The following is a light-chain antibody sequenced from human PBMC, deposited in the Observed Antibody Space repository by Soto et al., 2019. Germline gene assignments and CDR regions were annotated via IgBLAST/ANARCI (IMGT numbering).Light chain of an antibody. V-gene: IGLV1-40*01. CDR2: GNS. CDR1: SSNIGAGYD. J-gene: IGLJ1*01. CDR3: QAYDSSLSGSYV. Sequence: QSVLTQLPSVSGAPGQRVTISCTGSSSNIGAGYDVHWYQQLPGTAPKLLIYGNSIRPSGVPDRFSGSKSGTSASLAITGLQAEDEADYYGQAYDSSLSGSYVFGTGTKLTVL.